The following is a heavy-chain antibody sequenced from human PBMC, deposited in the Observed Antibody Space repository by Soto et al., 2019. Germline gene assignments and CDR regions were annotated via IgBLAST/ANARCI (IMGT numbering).Heavy chain of an antibody. CDR1: GFPFGDFG. J-gene: IGHJ3*02. CDR2: ISHDGSDK. Sequence: GGSLRLSCAASGFPFGDFGMHWLRQAPGKGLEWVAVISHDGSDKFYADSVKARFTISRDNSKNTLYLQMNSLRAEDTAVYYCASEWGAFDIWGQGTMVTVSS. CDR3: ASEWGAFDI. D-gene: IGHD7-27*01. V-gene: IGHV3-30*03.